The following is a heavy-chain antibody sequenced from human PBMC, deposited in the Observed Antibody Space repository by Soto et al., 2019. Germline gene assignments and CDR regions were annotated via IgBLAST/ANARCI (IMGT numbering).Heavy chain of an antibody. CDR3: ARATYYYDSSGYSDRVLDY. CDR1: GGSISSGGYY. V-gene: IGHV4-31*03. J-gene: IGHJ4*02. Sequence: QVQLQESGPGLVKPSQTLSLTCTVSGGSISSGGYYWSWIRQHPGKGLEWIGYIYYSGNTYYNPSLKSRVTISADTSKNQFSLKLSSVPAAATAVYYCARATYYYDSSGYSDRVLDYWGQGTLVTVSS. CDR2: IYYSGNT. D-gene: IGHD3-22*01.